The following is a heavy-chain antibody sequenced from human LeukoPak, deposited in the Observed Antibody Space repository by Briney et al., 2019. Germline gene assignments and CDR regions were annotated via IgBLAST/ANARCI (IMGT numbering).Heavy chain of an antibody. Sequence: PSETLSLTCAASGGSFSGYYWSWIRQPPGKGLEWIGEINHSGSTNYNPALKSRVTLSVDTSKNQFALRLSSVTAADTAVYYCAELELGYWGQETVVTVSS. CDR2: INHSGST. J-gene: IGHJ4*02. D-gene: IGHD1-7*01. V-gene: IGHV4-34*01. CDR3: AELELGY. CDR1: GGSFSGYY.